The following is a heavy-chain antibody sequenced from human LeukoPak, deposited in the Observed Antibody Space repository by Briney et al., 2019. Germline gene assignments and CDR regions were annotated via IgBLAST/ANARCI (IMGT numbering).Heavy chain of an antibody. V-gene: IGHV4-39*07. CDR3: ARVSYSYSSGWTPDY. D-gene: IGHD6-19*01. J-gene: IGHJ4*02. Sequence: SETLSLTCTVSGGSISGSSYYWGWIRQPSGKGLEWIGSIYYSGSTNYNPSLKSRVTISVDTSKNQFSLKLSSVTAADTAVYYCARVSYSYSSGWTPDYWGQGTLVTVSS. CDR2: IYYSGST. CDR1: GGSISGSSYY.